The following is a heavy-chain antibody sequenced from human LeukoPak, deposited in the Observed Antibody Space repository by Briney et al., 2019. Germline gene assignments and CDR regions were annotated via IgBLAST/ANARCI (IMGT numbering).Heavy chain of an antibody. D-gene: IGHD1-26*01. V-gene: IGHV4-39*01. Sequence: TYYNPSLKSRVTISVDTSKNQFSLKLNSVTAADTAIYYCAGLTGWYGPSSILGTTGGVDFWGQGTLVTVSS. J-gene: IGHJ4*02. CDR3: AGLTGWYGPSSILGTTGGVDF. CDR2: T.